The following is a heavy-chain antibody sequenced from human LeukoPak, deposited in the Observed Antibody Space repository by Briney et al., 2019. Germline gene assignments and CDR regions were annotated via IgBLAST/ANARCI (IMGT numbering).Heavy chain of an antibody. J-gene: IGHJ4*02. D-gene: IGHD3-22*01. CDR2: FDPEDGET. CDR3: AIYDSSGYTTSFDY. Sequence: ASVKASCKVSGYTLTELSMHWVRQAPGKGLEWMGGFDPEDGETIYAQKFQGRATMTEDTSTDTAYMELSSLRSEDTAVYYCAIYDSSGYTTSFDYWGQGTLVTVSS. V-gene: IGHV1-24*01. CDR1: GYTLTELS.